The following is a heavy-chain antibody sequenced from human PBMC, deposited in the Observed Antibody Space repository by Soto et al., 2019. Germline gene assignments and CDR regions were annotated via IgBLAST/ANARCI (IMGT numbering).Heavy chain of an antibody. V-gene: IGHV4-34*01. J-gene: IGHJ3*02. CDR2: INHSGST. CDR1: GGSFSGYY. CDR3: ARRGRVSGAFDI. D-gene: IGHD3-16*01. Sequence: SETLSLTCAVYGGSFSGYYWSWIRQPPGKGLEWIGEINHSGSTNYNPSLKSRVTISVDTSKNQFSLKLSSVTAADTAVYYCARRGRVSGAFDIWGQGTMVTVSS.